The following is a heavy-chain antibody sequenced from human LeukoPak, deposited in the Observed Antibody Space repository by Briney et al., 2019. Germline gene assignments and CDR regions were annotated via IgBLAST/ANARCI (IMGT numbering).Heavy chain of an antibody. CDR1: GFTFSNAW. V-gene: IGHV3-15*01. D-gene: IGHD2-2*01. J-gene: IGHJ6*02. Sequence: GGSLRLSCAASGFTFSNAWMTWVRQAPGKGLEWVGCIKTKTDGGTTDYAAPVKGRFTVSRDDSRNTLYLQMSSLRAEDTAIYYCAKEEYSTRYYYYGMDVWGQGTTVTVSS. CDR2: IKTKTDGGTT. CDR3: AKEEYSTRYYYYGMDV.